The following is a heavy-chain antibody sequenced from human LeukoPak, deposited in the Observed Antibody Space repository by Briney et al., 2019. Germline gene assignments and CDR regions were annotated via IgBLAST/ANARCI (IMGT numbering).Heavy chain of an antibody. CDR2: ISGSGGST. J-gene: IGHJ4*02. CDR1: GFTFSSYA. CDR3: AKWVYYDSSGYYYFDY. V-gene: IGHV3-23*01. Sequence: GGSLRLSCAASGFTFSSYAMSWVRQAPGKGLEWVSAISGSGGSTYYADSVKGRFTISRDNSKNTLYLQMNSLRAEDTAVYYCAKWVYYDSSGYYYFDYWGQGTLVTVPS. D-gene: IGHD3-22*01.